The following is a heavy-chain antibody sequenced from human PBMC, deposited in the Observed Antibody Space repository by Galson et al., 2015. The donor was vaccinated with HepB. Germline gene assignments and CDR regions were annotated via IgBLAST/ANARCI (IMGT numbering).Heavy chain of an antibody. CDR3: ARHNRDIVVVPAAMLLYYYYGMDV. Sequence: QSGAEVKKPGESLRISCKGSGYSFTSYWISWVRQMPGKGLEWMGRIDPSDSYTNYSPSFQGHVTISADKSISTAYLQWSSLKASDTAMYYCARHNRDIVVVPAAMLLYYYYGMDVWGQGTTVTVSS. CDR2: IDPSDSYT. J-gene: IGHJ6*02. V-gene: IGHV5-10-1*01. CDR1: GYSFTSYW. D-gene: IGHD2-2*01.